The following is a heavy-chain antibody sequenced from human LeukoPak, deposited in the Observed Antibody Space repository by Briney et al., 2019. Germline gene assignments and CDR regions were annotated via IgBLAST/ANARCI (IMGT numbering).Heavy chain of an antibody. J-gene: IGHJ6*04. Sequence: PGRSLRLYCAASGFTFSSYGMHWVRQAPGKGLEWVAVISYDGSNKYYADSVKGRFTISRDNSKNTLYLQMNSLRAEDTAVYYCAKGSSTSWDTMDVWGKGTTVTVSS. V-gene: IGHV3-30*18. CDR1: GFTFSSYG. CDR2: ISYDGSNK. CDR3: AKGSSTSWDTMDV. D-gene: IGHD2-2*01.